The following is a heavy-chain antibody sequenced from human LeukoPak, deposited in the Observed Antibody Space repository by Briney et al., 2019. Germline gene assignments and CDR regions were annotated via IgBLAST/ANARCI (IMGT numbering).Heavy chain of an antibody. D-gene: IGHD2-2*01. CDR1: GGSFSGYY. Sequence: PSETPSLTCAVYGGSFSGYYWSWIRQPPGKGLEWIGEINHSGSTNYTPSLKSRVTISVDTSKNQFSLKLSSVTAADTAVYYCARGSPGYCSSTSCYSEDSNTGGFDYWGQGTLVTVSS. J-gene: IGHJ4*02. CDR2: INHSGST. V-gene: IGHV4-34*01. CDR3: ARGSPGYCSSTSCYSEDSNTGGFDY.